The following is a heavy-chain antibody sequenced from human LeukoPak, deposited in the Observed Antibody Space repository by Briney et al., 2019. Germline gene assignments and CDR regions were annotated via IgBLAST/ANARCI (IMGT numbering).Heavy chain of an antibody. D-gene: IGHD3-10*01. J-gene: IGHJ4*02. CDR3: ARDLTMVRGVIIGAGY. CDR2: ISSSGNAI. Sequence: GGSLRLSCAASGFTFSSFNMNWVRQAPGKGLGWVSYISSSGNAIYYAGSVRGRFTISRDNAKNSLYLQRNSLRAEDTAVYYRARDLTMVRGVIIGAGYWGQGTLVTVSS. V-gene: IGHV3-48*01. CDR1: GFTFSSFN.